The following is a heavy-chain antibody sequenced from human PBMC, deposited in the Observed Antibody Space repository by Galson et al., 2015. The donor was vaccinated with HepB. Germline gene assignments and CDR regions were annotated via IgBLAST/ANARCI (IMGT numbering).Heavy chain of an antibody. V-gene: IGHV3-21*01. Sequence: SLRLSCAASGFTFSTYSVNWVRQAPGKGLEWVSFISGSSNYIFYAESVKGRFTISRDNAKNSLHLQMNSLRAEDTAVYYCARVGGGYCSGGTCYYNHYYMDVWGKGSTVTVSS. CDR3: ARVGGGYCSGGTCYYNHYYMDV. CDR1: GFTFSTYS. CDR2: ISGSSNYI. J-gene: IGHJ6*03. D-gene: IGHD2-15*01.